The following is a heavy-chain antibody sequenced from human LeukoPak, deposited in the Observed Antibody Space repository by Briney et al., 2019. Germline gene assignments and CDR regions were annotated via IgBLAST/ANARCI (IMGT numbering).Heavy chain of an antibody. D-gene: IGHD3-10*01. V-gene: IGHV3-43D*03. CDR3: AKDIRFGEFIDY. CDR1: GFTFDDYA. J-gene: IGHJ4*02. CDR2: ISWDGGST. Sequence: SGGSLRLSCAASGFTFDDYAMHWVRQAPGKGLECVSLISWDGGSTYYADSVKGRFTISRDNSKNSLYLQMNSLRAEDTALYYCAKDIRFGEFIDYWGQGTLVTVSS.